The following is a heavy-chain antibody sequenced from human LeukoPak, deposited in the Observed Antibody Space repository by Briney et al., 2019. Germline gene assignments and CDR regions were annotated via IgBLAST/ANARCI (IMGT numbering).Heavy chain of an antibody. J-gene: IGHJ3*02. V-gene: IGHV1-8*03. D-gene: IGHD2-2*01. Sequence: ASVKVSCKASGYTFTSYDINWVRQATGQGLEWMGWMNPNSGNTGYAQKFQGRVTITRNTSISTAYMELSSLRSEDTAVYYCASGIVVVPAAYDAFDIWGQGTMVTVSS. CDR1: GYTFTSYD. CDR2: MNPNSGNT. CDR3: ASGIVVVPAAYDAFDI.